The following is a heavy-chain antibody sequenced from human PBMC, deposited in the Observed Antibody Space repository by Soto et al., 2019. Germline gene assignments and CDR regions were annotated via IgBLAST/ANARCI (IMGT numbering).Heavy chain of an antibody. CDR1: GYTFTSNG. D-gene: IGHD4-17*01. CDR3: ARDGYGDYGY. V-gene: IGHV1-18*01. J-gene: IGHJ4*02. Sequence: QVQLVQSGAAVKKPGTSVTVSCKASGYTFTSNGISWLRHAPGQGLEWMGWISTYNGNTNYAQKLQGRVTMTRDTSTSIAYMELRDLRSDDTAVYYCARDGYGDYGYWGQGSLVTVSS. CDR2: ISTYNGNT.